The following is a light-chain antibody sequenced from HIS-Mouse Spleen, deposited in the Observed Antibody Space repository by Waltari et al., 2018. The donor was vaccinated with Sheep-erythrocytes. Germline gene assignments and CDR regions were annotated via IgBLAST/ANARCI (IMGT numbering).Light chain of an antibody. V-gene: IGLV2-11*01. Sequence: QSALTQPRSVSGSPGQSVTISCTGTSSDVGGYNYVSWYQHHPGKAPKLMIYYVSKRPSGVPDHFSGSKSGNTASLTISGLQAEYEADYYCCSYAGSYNHVFATGTKVTVL. CDR2: YVS. CDR3: CSYAGSYNHV. CDR1: SSDVGGYNY. J-gene: IGLJ1*01.